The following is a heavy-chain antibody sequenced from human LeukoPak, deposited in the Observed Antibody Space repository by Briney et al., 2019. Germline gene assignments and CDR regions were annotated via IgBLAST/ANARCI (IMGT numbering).Heavy chain of an antibody. V-gene: IGHV3-74*01. CDR1: GFTFSSHW. CDR2: IKPDGST. D-gene: IGHD4-23*01. Sequence: GGSLRLSCAASGFTFSSHWMHWVRQAPGKGLVWVSRIKPDGSTYYADSVKGRFTVSRDNAKNTLYLQMNSLKTEDTAVYYCTREYDYGGNGVHYYYYYYMDVWGKGTTVTVSS. CDR3: TREYDYGGNGVHYYYYYYMDV. J-gene: IGHJ6*03.